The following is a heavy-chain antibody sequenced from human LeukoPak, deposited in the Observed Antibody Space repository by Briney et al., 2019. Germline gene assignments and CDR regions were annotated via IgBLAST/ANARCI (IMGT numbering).Heavy chain of an antibody. D-gene: IGHD5-18*01. CDR1: GGTFSSYA. CDR2: INPSGGST. J-gene: IGHJ6*03. V-gene: IGHV1-46*01. Sequence: GSSVKVSCKASGGTFSSYAISWVRQAPGQGLEWMGIINPSGGSTSYAQKFQGRVTMTRDMSTSTVYMELSSLRSEDTAVYYCARDKERYSYGYYYYYYMDVWGKGTTVTVSS. CDR3: ARDKERYSYGYYYYYYMDV.